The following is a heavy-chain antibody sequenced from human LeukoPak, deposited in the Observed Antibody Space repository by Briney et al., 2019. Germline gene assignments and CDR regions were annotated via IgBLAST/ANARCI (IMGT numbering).Heavy chain of an antibody. D-gene: IGHD3-10*01. CDR3: ARYINSGSYYDY. CDR1: GYTFTGNY. V-gene: IGHV1-2*02. CDR2: INPNSGGT. J-gene: IGHJ4*02. Sequence: ASVKVSCKASGYTFTGNYMHWVRQAPGQGLEWMGWINPNSGGTSYAQKFQGRVTMTRDTSISTAYMELSSLRSDDTAVYYCARYINSGSYYDYWGQGTLVTVSS.